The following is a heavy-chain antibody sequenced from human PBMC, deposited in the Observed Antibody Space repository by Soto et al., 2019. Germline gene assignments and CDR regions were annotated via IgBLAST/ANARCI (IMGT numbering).Heavy chain of an antibody. J-gene: IGHJ6*02. CDR3: AKEHDGSGYFHQYGMDV. V-gene: IGHV3-30*18. CDR1: GFTFSTYG. Sequence: SLRLSCAASGFTFSTYGMHWVRQAPGKGLEWVALISFDASNKYYADSVKGRFTISRDNSKNTLFLLMDSLRAEDTAVYYCAKEHDGSGYFHQYGMDVWGQGTTVTVSS. CDR2: ISFDASNK. D-gene: IGHD3-22*01.